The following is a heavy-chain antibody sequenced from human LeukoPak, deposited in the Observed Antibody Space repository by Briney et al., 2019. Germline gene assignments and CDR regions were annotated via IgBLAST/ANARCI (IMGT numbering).Heavy chain of an antibody. D-gene: IGHD1-26*01. CDR3: ARNNGNYLGWFDP. Sequence: PSETLSLTCTVSGGSISTSSYYWGWIRQPPAKGLEWIGTIHYSGRTYYNPSLKSRVTISVDTSKNQFSLKMSSVTAADTAMYYCARNNGNYLGWFDPWGQGTLVTVSS. J-gene: IGHJ5*02. V-gene: IGHV4-39*01. CDR1: GGSISTSSYY. CDR2: IHYSGRT.